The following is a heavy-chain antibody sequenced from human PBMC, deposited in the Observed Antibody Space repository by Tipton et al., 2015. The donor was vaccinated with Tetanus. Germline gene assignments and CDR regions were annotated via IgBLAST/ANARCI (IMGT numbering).Heavy chain of an antibody. J-gene: IGHJ4*02. V-gene: IGHV4-59*08. Sequence: GLVKPSETLSLTCTVSGGSTSSYYWSWVRQPPGKGLEWIGYVYYRGSTNYNPSLKSRVTISVDTSRDQFSLKLSSVTAADTAVYYCANHPGAKTQFDYWGQGTLVTVSS. D-gene: IGHD1-26*01. CDR2: VYYRGST. CDR3: ANHPGAKTQFDY. CDR1: GGSTSSYY.